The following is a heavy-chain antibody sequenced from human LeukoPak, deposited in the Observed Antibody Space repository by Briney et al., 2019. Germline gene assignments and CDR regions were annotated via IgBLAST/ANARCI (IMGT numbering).Heavy chain of an antibody. CDR2: IYYSGST. CDR3: ARPGDSSGYYDFYFDY. D-gene: IGHD3-22*01. CDR1: GGSISSSSYY. J-gene: IGHJ4*02. V-gene: IGHV4-39*01. Sequence: PSETLSLTCTVSGGSISSSSYYWGWIRQPPGKGLEWIGSIYYSGSTYYNPSLKSRVTISVDTSKNQFSLKLSSVTAADTAVYYCARPGDSSGYYDFYFDYWGQGTLVTVSS.